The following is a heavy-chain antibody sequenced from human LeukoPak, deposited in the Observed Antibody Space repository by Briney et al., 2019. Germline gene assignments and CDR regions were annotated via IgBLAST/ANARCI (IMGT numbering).Heavy chain of an antibody. CDR1: GFTFNNYE. Sequence: GGSLRLSCAASGFTFNNYEMNWVRQAPGKGLEWVSYISIGGNTIYYADSVRGRFTISRDNAKNSLSLQMNSLRAEDTAVYFCARGGPLIDCWGQGTLVTVSS. CDR2: ISIGGNTI. V-gene: IGHV3-48*03. J-gene: IGHJ4*02. CDR3: ARGGPLIDC.